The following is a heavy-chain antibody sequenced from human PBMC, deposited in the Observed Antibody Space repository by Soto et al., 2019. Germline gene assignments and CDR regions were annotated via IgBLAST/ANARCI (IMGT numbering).Heavy chain of an antibody. Sequence: QVQLQQWGAGLLKPSETLSLTCAVYGGSFSGYYWSWIRQPPGKGLEWIGEINHSGSTNYNPSLKSRVTISVDMSKNQFSLKLSSVTAADTAVYYCARGPVYEELWSIFPERWGQGTLVTVSS. V-gene: IGHV4-34*01. CDR3: ARGPVYEELWSIFPER. J-gene: IGHJ4*02. D-gene: IGHD5-18*01. CDR2: INHSGST. CDR1: GGSFSGYY.